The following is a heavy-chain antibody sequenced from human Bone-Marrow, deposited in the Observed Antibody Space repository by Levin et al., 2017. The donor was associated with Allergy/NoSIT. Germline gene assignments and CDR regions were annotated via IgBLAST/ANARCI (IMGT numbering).Heavy chain of an antibody. CDR2: ISWISGTI. CDR3: ASGASSSWYRAGVGDH. V-gene: IGHV3-9*01. D-gene: IGHD6-13*01. CDR1: GFTFDDYA. J-gene: IGHJ4*02. Sequence: GGSLRLSCAASGFTFDDYAMHWVRQGPGKGLEWVSGISWISGTIGYADSVKGRFTISRDNAKNSVYLQMNSLRVEDTALYYCASGASSSWYRAGVGDHWGQGTLVTVSS.